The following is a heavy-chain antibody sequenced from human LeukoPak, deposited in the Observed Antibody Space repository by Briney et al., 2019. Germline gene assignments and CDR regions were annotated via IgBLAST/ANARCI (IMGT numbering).Heavy chain of an antibody. V-gene: IGHV3-30-3*01. CDR3: ARPYYYDSSGYSFDY. CDR1: GFTFSSYA. Sequence: GGSLRLSCAASGFTFSSYAVHWVRQAPGKGLEWVAVISYDGSNKYYADSVKGRFTISRDNSKNTLYLQMNSLRAEDTAVYYCARPYYYDSSGYSFDYWGQGTLVTVSS. J-gene: IGHJ4*02. CDR2: ISYDGSNK. D-gene: IGHD3-22*01.